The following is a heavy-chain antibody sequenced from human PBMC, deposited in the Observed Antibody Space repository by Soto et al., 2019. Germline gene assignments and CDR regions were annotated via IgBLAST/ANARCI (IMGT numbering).Heavy chain of an antibody. Sequence: SVRCTVAGGYSVSGGGYRSWIQQPPGKGLEWIGYIYYSGSTNYNPSLKSRVTISVDTSKNQFSLKLSSVTAADTAVYYCARTPRMLVGPVSLTCFAPRRHRTPVPVSS. D-gene: IGHD2-21*01. CDR1: GGYSVSGGGY. V-gene: IGHV4-61*08. CDR3: ARTPRMLVGPVSLTCFAP. CDR2: IYYSGST. J-gene: IGHJ5*02.